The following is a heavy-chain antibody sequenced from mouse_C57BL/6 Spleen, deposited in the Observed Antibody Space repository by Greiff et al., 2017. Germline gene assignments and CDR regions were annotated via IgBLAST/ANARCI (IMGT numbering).Heavy chain of an antibody. CDR1: GYTFTSYW. Sequence: QVQLQQSGAELVRPGSSVKLSCKASGYTFTSYWMHWVKQRPIQGLEWIGNIDPSDSETHYNQKFKDKATLTVDKSSSTAYMQLSSLTSEDSAVYYCAREGLRAWFAYWGQGTLVTVSA. V-gene: IGHV1-52*01. CDR2: IDPSDSET. J-gene: IGHJ3*01. CDR3: AREGLRAWFAY. D-gene: IGHD2-4*01.